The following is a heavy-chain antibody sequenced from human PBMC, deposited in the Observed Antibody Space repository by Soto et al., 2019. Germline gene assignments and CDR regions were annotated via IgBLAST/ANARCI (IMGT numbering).Heavy chain of an antibody. V-gene: IGHV4-31*03. Sequence: SETLSLTCTLSGCSINSGGYYLSWIRQHPGKGLEWIGYIYYSGSTYYNPSLKSRVTISVDTSKNQFSLKLSSVTAADTAVYYCARVCGGDCHNGMDVWGQGTTVTVSS. D-gene: IGHD2-21*02. CDR2: IYYSGST. J-gene: IGHJ6*02. CDR1: GCSINSGGYY. CDR3: ARVCGGDCHNGMDV.